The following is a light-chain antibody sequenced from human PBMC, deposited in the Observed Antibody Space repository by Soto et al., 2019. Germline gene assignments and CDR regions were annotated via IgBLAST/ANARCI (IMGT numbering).Light chain of an antibody. V-gene: IGKV3-20*01. J-gene: IGKJ2*01. CDR2: DPV. CDR3: QFHGSSPPQFT. Sequence: EIVLTQSPATLSLSPGERATLSCRASQNVNSSSLTWYQQKPGQAPRLLLYDPVSRATDIPVKFSGSGSGTEFTLTISKLELEDLVLYYCQFHGSSPPQFTFGLGTKMEIK. CDR1: QNVNSSS.